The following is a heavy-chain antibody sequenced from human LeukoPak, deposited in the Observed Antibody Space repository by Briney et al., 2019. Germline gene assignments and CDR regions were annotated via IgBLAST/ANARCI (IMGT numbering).Heavy chain of an antibody. CDR3: VRAYDY. CDR1: GGSFSGSN. Sequence: PSETLSLTCAVYGGSFSGSNWSWIRRPPGKGLEWIGEIYNSGSTFYNPSLKGRVTISVDTSKNQLSLNLNSVTAADTAVYYCVRAYDYWGQGTLVTVSS. CDR2: IYNSGST. J-gene: IGHJ4*02. V-gene: IGHV4-34*01.